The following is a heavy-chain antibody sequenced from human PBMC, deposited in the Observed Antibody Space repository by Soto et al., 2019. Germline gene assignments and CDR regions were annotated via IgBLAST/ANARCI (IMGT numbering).Heavy chain of an antibody. CDR1: GFTFSSYS. CDR2: ISSSSSTI. CDR3: ARAPYYDFWSGYYTPTPRTYYYGMDV. V-gene: IGHV3-48*02. Sequence: QAGGSLRLSCAASGFTFSSYSTNWVRQAPGKGLEWVSYISSSSSTIYYADSVKGRFTISRDNAKNSLYLQMNSLRDEDTAVYYCARAPYYDFWSGYYTPTPRTYYYGMDVWGQGTTVTVSS. D-gene: IGHD3-3*01. J-gene: IGHJ6*02.